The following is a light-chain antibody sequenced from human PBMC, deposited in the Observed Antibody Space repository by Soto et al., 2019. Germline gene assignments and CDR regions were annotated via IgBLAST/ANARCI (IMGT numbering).Light chain of an antibody. J-gene: IGLJ2*01. V-gene: IGLV2-23*03. Sequence: QSALTQPASVSGSPGQSITISCAGTSSDVGSYNFVSWYQQHPGKAPKLMIYEGNKRPSGVSNRFSGSKSGNTASLTISGLQAADEADYYCCSHAGSSTFVVFGGGTKLTVL. CDR3: CSHAGSSTFVV. CDR2: EGN. CDR1: SSDVGSYNF.